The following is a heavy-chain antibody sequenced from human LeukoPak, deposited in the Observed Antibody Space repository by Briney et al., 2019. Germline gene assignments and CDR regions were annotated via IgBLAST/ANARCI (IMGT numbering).Heavy chain of an antibody. D-gene: IGHD3-9*01. CDR2: IYYSGST. J-gene: IGHJ3*02. Sequence: SETLSLTCTVSGYSITSAYYWSWIRQPPGKGLEWIGYIYYSGSTNYNPSLKSRVTISVDTSKNQFSLKLSSVTAADTAVYYCAREVELRYFDWLLPDAFDIWGQGTMVTASS. CDR1: GYSITSAYY. V-gene: IGHV4-61*01. CDR3: AREVELRYFDWLLPDAFDI.